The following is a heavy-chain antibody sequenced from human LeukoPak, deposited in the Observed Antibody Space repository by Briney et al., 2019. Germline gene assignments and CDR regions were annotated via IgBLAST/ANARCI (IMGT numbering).Heavy chain of an antibody. CDR3: ARYKSKNSFRPMYYFDY. CDR1: GGSISSYY. J-gene: IGHJ4*02. D-gene: IGHD4-23*01. Sequence: PSETLSLTCTVSGGSISSYYWSWIRQPPGKGLEWIGYIYYSGSTNYNPSLKSRVTISVDTSKNQFSLKLSSVTAADTAVYYCARYKSKNSFRPMYYFDYWGQGTLVTVSS. V-gene: IGHV4-59*01. CDR2: IYYSGST.